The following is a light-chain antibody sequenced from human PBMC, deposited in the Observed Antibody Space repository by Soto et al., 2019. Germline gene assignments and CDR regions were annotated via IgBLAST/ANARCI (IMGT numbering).Light chain of an antibody. V-gene: IGLV2-14*01. CDR3: SSYTSSSTLV. CDR1: SSDVGGYNY. J-gene: IGLJ2*01. Sequence: QSALTQPASVSGSPGPSITISCTGTSSDVGGYNYVSWYQQHPGKAPKLMIYDVSNRPSGVSNRFSGSQSGNTASLPISGRTAAVDADYYCSSYTSSSTLVFGGGTKLTVL. CDR2: DVS.